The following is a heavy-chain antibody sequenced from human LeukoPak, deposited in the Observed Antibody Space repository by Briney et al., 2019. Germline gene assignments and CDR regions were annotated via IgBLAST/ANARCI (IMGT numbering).Heavy chain of an antibody. Sequence: PSETLSLTCTVSGGSITNYYWSWIRQPPGKGLEWIGYIHYSGSTKYKSSLKSRVTISVDTSKNQFSLKLNSVTAADTAVYYCARDSLYYYDSSGPSRAFDYWGQGTLVTVSS. D-gene: IGHD3-22*01. CDR3: ARDSLYYYDSSGPSRAFDY. CDR1: GGSITNYY. V-gene: IGHV4-59*01. J-gene: IGHJ4*02. CDR2: IHYSGST.